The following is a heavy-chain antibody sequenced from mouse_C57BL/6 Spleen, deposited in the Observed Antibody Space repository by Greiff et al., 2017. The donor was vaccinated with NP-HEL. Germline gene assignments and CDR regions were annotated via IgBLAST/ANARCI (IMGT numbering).Heavy chain of an antibody. CDR1: GYTFTSYW. J-gene: IGHJ3*01. D-gene: IGHD1-1*01. V-gene: IGHV1-5*01. CDR3: TGGDYGSSLFAY. CDR2: IYPGNSDT. Sequence: VQLQQSGTVLARPGASVKMSCKTSGYTFTSYWMHWVKQRPGQGLEWIGAIYPGNSDTSYNQKFKGKAKLTAVTSASTAYMELSSLTNEDSAVYYCTGGDYGSSLFAYWGQGTLVTVSA.